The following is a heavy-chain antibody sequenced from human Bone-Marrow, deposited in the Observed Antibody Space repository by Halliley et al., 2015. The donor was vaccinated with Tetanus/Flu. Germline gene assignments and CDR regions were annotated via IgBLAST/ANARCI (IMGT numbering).Heavy chain of an antibody. V-gene: IGHV3-23*01. CDR3: AKAIHYFDSRGTWD. CDR1: GFTFSTYG. J-gene: IGHJ4*02. CDR2: ISGDGDST. D-gene: IGHD3-22*01. Sequence: AASGFTFSTYGMTWVRQAPGKGLEWVSVISGDGDSTYYADSVKGRFTISRDNSKNTLYLQMNSLRAEDTAVYYCAKAIHYFDSRGTWDWGQGTLVTVSS.